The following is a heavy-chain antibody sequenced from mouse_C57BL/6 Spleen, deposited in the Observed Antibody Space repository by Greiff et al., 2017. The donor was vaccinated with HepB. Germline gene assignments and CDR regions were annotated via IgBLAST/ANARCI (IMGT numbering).Heavy chain of an antibody. CDR2: INPNYGTT. V-gene: IGHV1-39*01. CDR3: ALRQLEGWYFDV. J-gene: IGHJ1*03. D-gene: IGHD3-2*01. CDR1: GYSFTDYN. Sequence: VQLQQSGPELVKPGASVKISCKASGYSFTDYNMNWVKQSNGKSLEWIGVINPNYGTTSYNQKFKDKATLTVDQSSSTAYMQLNSLTSEDSAVYYCALRQLEGWYFDVWGTGTTVTVSS.